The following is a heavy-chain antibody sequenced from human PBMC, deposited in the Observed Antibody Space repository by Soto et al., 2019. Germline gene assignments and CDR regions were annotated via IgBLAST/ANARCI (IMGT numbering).Heavy chain of an antibody. CDR3: ASRKNSSGYYYGMDV. D-gene: IGHD6-19*01. Sequence: EVQLVESGGGLIQPGGSLRLSCAASGFTVSSNYMSWVRQAPGKGLEWVSVIYSGGSTYYADSVKGRFTISRDNSKNTQYLQMNSLRAEDTAVYYCASRKNSSGYYYGMDVWGQGTTVTVSS. CDR1: GFTVSSNY. J-gene: IGHJ6*02. CDR2: IYSGGST. V-gene: IGHV3-53*01.